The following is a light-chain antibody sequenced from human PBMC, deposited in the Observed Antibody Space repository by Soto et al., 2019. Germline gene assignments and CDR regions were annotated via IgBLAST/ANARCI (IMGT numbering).Light chain of an antibody. CDR1: QSLVYSDGNAY. CDR3: VQGTYGPWT. J-gene: IGKJ1*01. V-gene: IGKV2-30*01. Sequence: DLVMTQSPPSLPVALGQPASISCRSSQSLVYSDGNAYLNWFQQRPDQSPTRLIYKPSNRDTGVPDRFSGSGSCTDFTLKISRVEADDVGVYYCVQGTYGPWTFGQGTKVEIK. CDR2: KPS.